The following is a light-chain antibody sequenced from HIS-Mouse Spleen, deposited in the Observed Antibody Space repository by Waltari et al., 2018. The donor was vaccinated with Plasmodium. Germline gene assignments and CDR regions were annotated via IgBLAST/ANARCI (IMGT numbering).Light chain of an antibody. CDR2: GNS. CDR1: SSNLGAGYD. V-gene: IGLV1-40*01. Sequence: QSVLTQPPSVSGAPGQRVTISCTGSSSNLGAGYDVNWYQQLPGTAPKLLSYGNSNRPSGVPDRFSGSKSGTSASLAIPGLQAEDEADYYCQSYDSSLSGSFGGGTKLTVL. CDR3: QSYDSSLSGS. J-gene: IGLJ2*01.